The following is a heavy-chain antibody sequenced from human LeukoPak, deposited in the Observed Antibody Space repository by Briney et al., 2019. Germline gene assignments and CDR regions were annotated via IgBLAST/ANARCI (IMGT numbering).Heavy chain of an antibody. CDR1: GYTFTSYD. CDR2: MNPNSGNT. J-gene: IGHJ5*02. Sequence: ASVEVSCKASGYTFTSYDINWVRQATGQGLEWMGWMNPNSGNTGYAQKFQGRVTMTRNTSISTAYMELSSLRSEDTAVYYCARGYGSGSYYGRWFDPWGQGTLVTVSS. D-gene: IGHD3-10*01. V-gene: IGHV1-8*01. CDR3: ARGYGSGSYYGRWFDP.